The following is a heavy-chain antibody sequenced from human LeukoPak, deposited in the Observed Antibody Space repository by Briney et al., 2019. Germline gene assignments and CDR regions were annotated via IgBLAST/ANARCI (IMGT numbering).Heavy chain of an antibody. D-gene: IGHD4-11*01. CDR2: IYHSGST. J-gene: IGHJ5*02. CDR1: GVSISSYY. CDR3: ARRVAVGNYFDP. Sequence: PSETLSLTCTVSGVSISSYYWGWIRQPPGKGLEWIGYIYHSGSTSYNPSLKSRVTISLNTSKIQFSLRLSSVTAADTAVYYCARRVAVGNYFDPWGQGTLVTVSS. V-gene: IGHV4-59*08.